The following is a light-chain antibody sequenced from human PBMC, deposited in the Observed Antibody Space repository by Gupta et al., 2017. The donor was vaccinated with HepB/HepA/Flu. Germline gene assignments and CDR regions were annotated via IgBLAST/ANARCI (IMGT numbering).Light chain of an antibody. J-gene: IGLJ3*02. V-gene: IGLV1-47*02. CDR2: STS. Sequence: VLPSPPSASGPPGQRVTISCSGTSSNVGNNYVYWYQHLPRTGPKLLIESTSQRPSGVPDRFSGSKSGTKAPLAISGLRSEDEGDYYCAAGDDSGSSVLFGGGTKLTVL. CDR1: SSNVGNNY. CDR3: AAGDDSGSSVL.